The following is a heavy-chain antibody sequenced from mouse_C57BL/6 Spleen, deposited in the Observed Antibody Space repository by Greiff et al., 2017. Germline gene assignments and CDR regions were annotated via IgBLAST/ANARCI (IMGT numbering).Heavy chain of an antibody. D-gene: IGHD4-1*01. V-gene: IGHV1-81*01. CDR3: ARSWLTGGYASDY. CDR2: IYPRSGNT. Sequence: VQLQQSGAELARPGASVKLSCKASGYTFTSYGISWVKQRTGQGLEWIGEIYPRSGNTYYNEKFKGKATLTADKSPSTAYLELRRLTSEDSSVYFFARSWLTGGYASDYWGQGTSVTVSS. J-gene: IGHJ4*01. CDR1: GYTFTSYG.